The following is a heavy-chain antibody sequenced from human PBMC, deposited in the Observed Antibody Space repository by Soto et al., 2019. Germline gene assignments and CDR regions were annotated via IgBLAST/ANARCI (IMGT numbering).Heavy chain of an antibody. J-gene: IGHJ5*02. Sequence: QVQLVQSGAEVKKPGASVKISCKASGYTFTSYTMNWVRQAPGQRLEWMGWINPDNGNTKSSQKFQDRVIITRDTSASTAYMDRSSLRSEDTAVYYRARGIATGQLEPWGQGTLVTVSS. V-gene: IGHV1-3*01. CDR3: ARGIATGQLEP. CDR2: INPDNGNT. CDR1: GYTFTSYT. D-gene: IGHD2-15*01.